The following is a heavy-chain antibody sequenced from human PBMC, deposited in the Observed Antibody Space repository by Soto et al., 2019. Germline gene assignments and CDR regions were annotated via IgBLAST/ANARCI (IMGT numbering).Heavy chain of an antibody. D-gene: IGHD2-15*01. CDR3: ARGVGDIVVVVAAITQAFDI. Sequence: QVQLQQWGAGLLKPSETLSLTCAVYGGSFSGYYWSWIRQPPGKGLEWIGEINHSGSTNYNPSLKRRVTIAVDTSKRQFSLELSSVTAADTAVYYCARGVGDIVVVVAAITQAFDIWGQGTMVTVSS. J-gene: IGHJ3*02. CDR2: INHSGST. V-gene: IGHV4-34*01. CDR1: GGSFSGYY.